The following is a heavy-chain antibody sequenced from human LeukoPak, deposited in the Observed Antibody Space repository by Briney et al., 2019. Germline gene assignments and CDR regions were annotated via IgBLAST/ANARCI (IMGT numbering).Heavy chain of an antibody. D-gene: IGHD4/OR15-4a*01. J-gene: IGHJ4*02. CDR2: ISSSGRIT. CDR3: AMRPYASGDRPNYFFDY. CDR1: GFTLRNYY. Sequence: GGSLRLSCIASGFTLRNYYMSWIRQAPGKGLEWLSFISSSGRITYYADSVKGRFTISRDNAKSTLYLQMNSLRPDDTAMYYWAMRPYASGDRPNYFFDYWGQGDLVTVSS. V-gene: IGHV3-11*01.